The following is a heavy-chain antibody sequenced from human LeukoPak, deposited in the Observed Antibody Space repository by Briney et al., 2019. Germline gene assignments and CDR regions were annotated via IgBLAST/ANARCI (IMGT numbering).Heavy chain of an antibody. Sequence: GGSLRLSCAASGFTFSSYWMSWVRQAPGKGLEWVANIKQDGSEKYYVDSVEGRFTISRDNAKNSLYLQMNSLRAEDTAVYYCASPLGYCSGGSCYSGGAFDIWGQGTMVTVSS. CDR1: GFTFSSYW. D-gene: IGHD2-15*01. J-gene: IGHJ3*02. V-gene: IGHV3-7*01. CDR3: ASPLGYCSGGSCYSGGAFDI. CDR2: IKQDGSEK.